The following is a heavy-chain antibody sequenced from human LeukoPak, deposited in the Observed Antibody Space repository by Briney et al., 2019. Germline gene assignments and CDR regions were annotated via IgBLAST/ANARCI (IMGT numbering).Heavy chain of an antibody. V-gene: IGHV4-4*07. D-gene: IGHD4-17*01. J-gene: IGHJ6*02. CDR2: IYTSGNT. Sequence: SETLSLNCTVSGGSISSYYWSWIRQPAGKGLEWIGRIYTSGNTNYNPSLKSRVPMSVDTSKNQFSLKLSSVTAADTAVYYCARMTTVTAHHYYYYGMDVWGQGTTVTVSS. CDR3: ARMTTVTAHHYYYYGMDV. CDR1: GGSISSYY.